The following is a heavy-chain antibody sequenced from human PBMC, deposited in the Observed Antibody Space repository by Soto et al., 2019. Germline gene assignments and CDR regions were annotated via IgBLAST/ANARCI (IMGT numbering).Heavy chain of an antibody. D-gene: IGHD3-9*01. CDR2: IQSGGTT. CDR1: GFTVSSKY. CDR3: ARENYDILTCYQYGMDV. Sequence: GGSLRLSCAASGFTVSSKYMTWVRQAPGKGLEWVSLIQSGGTTYYADSVKGRFTISRDNSKNTLYLQMNSLRAEDTAMYYCARENYDILTCYQYGMDVWGQGTTVTVSS. J-gene: IGHJ6*02. V-gene: IGHV3-66*01.